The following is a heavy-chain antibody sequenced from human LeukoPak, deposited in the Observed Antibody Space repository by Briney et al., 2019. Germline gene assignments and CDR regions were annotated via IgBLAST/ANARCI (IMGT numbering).Heavy chain of an antibody. CDR2: IYYSGGT. CDR1: GGSISSGNYY. CDR3: ARLDILTAAQFDP. Sequence: SETLSLTCTVSGGSISSGNYYWSWLRQHPGKGLEWIGYIYYSGGTQYNPCLKSRLTISVDTSKNQFSLRLSSVTAADTAVYYCARLDILTAAQFDPWGQGSLVTVSS. D-gene: IGHD3-9*01. J-gene: IGHJ5*02. V-gene: IGHV4-31*03.